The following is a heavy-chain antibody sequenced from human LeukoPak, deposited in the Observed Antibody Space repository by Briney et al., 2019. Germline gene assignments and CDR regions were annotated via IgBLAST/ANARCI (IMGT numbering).Heavy chain of an antibody. D-gene: IGHD6-25*01. CDR3: ARDHIAATYYYYYMDV. J-gene: IGHJ6*03. CDR1: GGSISSSSYY. CDR2: INHSGST. Sequence: PSVTLSLTCTVSGGSISSSSYYWSWIRQPPGKGLEWIGEINHSGSTNYNPSLKSRVTISVDTSKNQFSLKLSSVTAADTAVYYCARDHIAATYYYYYMDVWGKGTTVTVSS. V-gene: IGHV4-39*07.